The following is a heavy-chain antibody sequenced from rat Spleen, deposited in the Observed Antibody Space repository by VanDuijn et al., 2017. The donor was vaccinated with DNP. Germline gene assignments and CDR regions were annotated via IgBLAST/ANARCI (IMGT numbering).Heavy chain of an antibody. J-gene: IGHJ2*01. CDR2: ISRGGNT. Sequence: QVQLQESGPGLVQPSQTLSLTCSVSGFSLNSYDVGWVRQATGKGLEWIAAISRGGNTDYNSALKSRLSISRDTSKSQVFLKMNSLQTEDTGTYYCAANYGGYSAPDYWGQGVMVTVAS. CDR1: GFSLNSYD. CDR3: AANYGGYSAPDY. D-gene: IGHD1-11*01. V-gene: IGHV2S12*01.